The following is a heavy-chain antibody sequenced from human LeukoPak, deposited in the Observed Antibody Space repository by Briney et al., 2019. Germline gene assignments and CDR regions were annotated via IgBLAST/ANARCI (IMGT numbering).Heavy chain of an antibody. Sequence: SETLSLTCTVSGGSINNYYWSWIRQPPGKGLEWIGYIYYSGSTYYNPSLKSRVTMSGDTSKNQLSLKLNSVTAADTAVYYCARYSINSLDYWGQGTLVTVSS. J-gene: IGHJ4*02. CDR2: IYYSGST. V-gene: IGHV4-59*12. CDR3: ARYSINSLDY. CDR1: GGSINNYY. D-gene: IGHD6-13*01.